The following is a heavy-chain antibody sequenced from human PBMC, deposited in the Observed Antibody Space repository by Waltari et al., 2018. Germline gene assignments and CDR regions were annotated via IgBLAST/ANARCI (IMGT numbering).Heavy chain of an antibody. J-gene: IGHJ4*02. V-gene: IGHV1-46*01. CDR3: ARAQRSTIFGVGPLGY. CDR2: INPSGGST. CDR1: GYTFTSYY. D-gene: IGHD3-3*01. Sequence: QVQLVQSGAEVKKHGASVKVSCKASGYTFTSYYMHWVRQAPGQGLEWMGIINPSGGSTSYAQKFQGRVTMTRDTSTSTVYMELSSLRSEDTAVYYCARAQRSTIFGVGPLGYWGQGTLVTVSS.